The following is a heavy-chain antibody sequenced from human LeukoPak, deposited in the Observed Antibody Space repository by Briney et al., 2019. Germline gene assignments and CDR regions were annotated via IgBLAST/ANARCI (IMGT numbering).Heavy chain of an antibody. V-gene: IGHV3-15*01. CDR1: GFTFSNAW. CDR3: TTVRAGGTMVRGVIITLDY. CDR2: IKSKTDGGTT. J-gene: IGHJ4*02. Sequence: PGGSLRLSCAASGFTFSNAWMSWVRQAPGKGLEWVGRIKSKTDGGTTDYAAPVKGRFTISRDDSKNTLYLQMNSLKTEDTAVYYCTTVRAGGTMVRGVIITLDYWGQGTLVTVSS. D-gene: IGHD3-10*01.